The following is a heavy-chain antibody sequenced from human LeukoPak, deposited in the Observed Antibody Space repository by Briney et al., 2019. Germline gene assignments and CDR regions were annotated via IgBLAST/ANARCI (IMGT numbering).Heavy chain of an antibody. CDR3: ARSRRNTAMVPLGY. CDR2: IIPILGIA. D-gene: IGHD5-18*01. V-gene: IGHV1-69*04. J-gene: IGHJ4*02. CDR1: GGTFSSYA. Sequence: SVKVSCKASGGTFSSYAISWARQAPGQGLEWMGRIIPILGIANYAQKFQGRVTITADKSTSTAYMELSSLRSEDTAVYYCARSRRNTAMVPLGYWGQGTLVTVSS.